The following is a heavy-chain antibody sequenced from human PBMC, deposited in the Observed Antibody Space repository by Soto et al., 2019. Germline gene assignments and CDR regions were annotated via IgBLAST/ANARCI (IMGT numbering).Heavy chain of an antibody. CDR3: ARSREFDY. CDR2: IFPSGTT. Sequence: LSLTCGVSGGSLSGATYSWNWIRQPPGKGLEWIGYIFPSGTTYYNPSLKSRVTISIDVSKNQFSLSLRSLTAADTAVYYCARSREFDYWSQGTLVTVSS. V-gene: IGHV4-30-2*01. CDR1: GGSLSGATYS. J-gene: IGHJ4*02.